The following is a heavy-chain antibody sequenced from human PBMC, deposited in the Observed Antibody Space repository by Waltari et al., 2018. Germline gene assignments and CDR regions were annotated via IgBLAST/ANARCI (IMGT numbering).Heavy chain of an antibody. Sequence: EVQLVESGGGLVKPGGSLRRSCEASGFTFSGLSMNWVRQAPGKGLEWVSFISSSSTYIYYEDSVKGRFTISRDNARNSLYLQMNSLRAEDTAVYYCATEVLDVVTRDYWGQGTLVTVSS. CDR1: GFTFSGLS. CDR3: ATEVLDVVTRDY. D-gene: IGHD3-16*02. V-gene: IGHV3-21*01. J-gene: IGHJ4*02. CDR2: ISSSSTYI.